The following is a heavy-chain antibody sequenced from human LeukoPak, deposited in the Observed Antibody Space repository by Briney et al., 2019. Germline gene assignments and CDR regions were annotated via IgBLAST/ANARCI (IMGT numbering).Heavy chain of an antibody. D-gene: IGHD6-6*01. V-gene: IGHV4-4*09. J-gene: IGHJ4*02. CDR2: IYTSGST. CDR1: GGSISSYY. CDR3: ARESSSSYFDY. Sequence: PSETLSLTCTVSGGSISSYYWSWIRQPPGKGLEWIGYIYTSGSTNYNPSLKSRVTISVDTSKNQFSLKLSSVTAADTAVYYCARESSSSYFDYWGQGTLVTVSS.